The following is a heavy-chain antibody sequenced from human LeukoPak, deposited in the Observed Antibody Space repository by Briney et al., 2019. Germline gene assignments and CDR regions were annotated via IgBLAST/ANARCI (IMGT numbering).Heavy chain of an antibody. Sequence: GGSLRLSCAASGFTFSDYAMSWVRQAPGKGLEWVSASSGSGGSTYYADSVKGRFTISRDNSKNTLYLQMNSLRAEDTALYYCPKLQHTGYDLARGFDYWGQGTLVTVSS. J-gene: IGHJ4*02. CDR2: SSGSGGST. D-gene: IGHD5-12*01. V-gene: IGHV3-23*01. CDR1: GFTFSDYA. CDR3: PKLQHTGYDLARGFDY.